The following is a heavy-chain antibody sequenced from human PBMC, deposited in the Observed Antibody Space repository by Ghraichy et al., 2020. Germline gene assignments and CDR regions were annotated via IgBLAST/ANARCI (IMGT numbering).Heavy chain of an antibody. V-gene: IGHV3-7*01. CDR3: ARVSGWGSSWYFDL. J-gene: IGHJ2*01. Sequence: GSLRLSCAASEFTFSSYWMSWVRQAPGKGLEWVANIKQDGSEKYYVDSVKGRFTISRDNAKNSLYLQMNSLRAEDTAVYYCARVSGWGSSWYFDLWGRGTLVTVSS. CDR2: IKQDGSEK. CDR1: EFTFSSYW. D-gene: IGHD3-10*01.